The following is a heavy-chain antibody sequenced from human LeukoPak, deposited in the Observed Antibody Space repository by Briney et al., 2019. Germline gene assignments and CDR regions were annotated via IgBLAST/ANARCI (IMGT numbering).Heavy chain of an antibody. CDR1: GLTFSTYE. CDR3: ARDGTPMAAAGWVYFGQ. V-gene: IGHV3-48*03. J-gene: IGHJ4*02. D-gene: IGHD6-13*01. Sequence: GGSLRLSCGASGLTFSTYEVNWARHPPGKGLVCLAYITNRGNTAHCADSAKGRFTNSRDNTKNSLYLQINSLRVEDTATYYCARDGTPMAAAGWVYFGQWGQGTLVTVSS. CDR2: ITNRGNTA.